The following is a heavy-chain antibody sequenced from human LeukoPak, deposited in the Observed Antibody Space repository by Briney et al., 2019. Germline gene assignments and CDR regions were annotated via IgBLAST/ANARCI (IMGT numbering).Heavy chain of an antibody. D-gene: IGHD2-2*01. CDR2: ISSSGSTI. V-gene: IGHV3-48*03. J-gene: IGHJ4*02. CDR3: ARDQRGVVVPAAIHESRNYYFDY. Sequence: PGGSLRLSCAASGFTFSSYEMNWVRQAPGKGLEWVSYISSSGSTIYYADSVKGRFTISRDNAKNSLYLQMNSLRAEDTAVYYCARDQRGVVVPAAIHESRNYYFDYWGQGTLVTVSS. CDR1: GFTFSSYE.